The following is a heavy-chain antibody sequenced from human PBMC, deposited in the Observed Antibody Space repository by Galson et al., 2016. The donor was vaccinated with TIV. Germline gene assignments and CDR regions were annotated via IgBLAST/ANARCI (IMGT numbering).Heavy chain of an antibody. Sequence: SVKVSCKASGYSFLSYGMTWVRQAPGRGLEWLGWISAYNGDIKSARKFQGRVTMTTDTSTNTAYMELRSLGSDETAVYYCATELYCSSISCYYYYGLDVWGHGTTVTVSS. CDR3: ATELYCSSISCYYYYGLDV. J-gene: IGHJ6*02. CDR1: GYSFLSYG. D-gene: IGHD2-2*01. V-gene: IGHV1-18*04. CDR2: ISAYNGDI.